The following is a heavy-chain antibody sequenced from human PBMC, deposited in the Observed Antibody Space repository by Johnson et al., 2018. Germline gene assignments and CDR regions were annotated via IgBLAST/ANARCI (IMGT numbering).Heavy chain of an antibody. CDR1: GFTFSNFA. Sequence: VESGGSLRLSCAASGFTFSNFAMTWVRQAPGKGLEWVSTISTGDGTTTQYADSVKGRFTISRDNAKNTVHLQMNSLWAEDAAVYYCVRELIGGSHRQTDAFDLWGQGTVVTVSS. CDR2: ISTGDGTTT. CDR3: VRELIGGSHRQTDAFDL. D-gene: IGHD4-23*01. J-gene: IGHJ3*01. V-gene: IGHV3-23*01.